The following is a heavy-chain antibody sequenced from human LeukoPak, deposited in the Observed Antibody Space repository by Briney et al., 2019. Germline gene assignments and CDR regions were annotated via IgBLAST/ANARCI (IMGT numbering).Heavy chain of an antibody. CDR2: INPNSGGT. CDR1: VYTFTGYY. V-gene: IGHV1-2*02. D-gene: IGHD3-10*01. CDR3: ARDLFTMVRGVIITGPVTNWFDP. J-gene: IGHJ5*02. Sequence: ASVKVSCKASVYTFTGYYMHWVRQAPGQGLEWMGWINPNSGGTNYAQKFQGRVTMTRDTSISTAYMELSRLRSDDTAVYYCARDLFTMVRGVIITGPVTNWFDPWGQGTLVTVSS.